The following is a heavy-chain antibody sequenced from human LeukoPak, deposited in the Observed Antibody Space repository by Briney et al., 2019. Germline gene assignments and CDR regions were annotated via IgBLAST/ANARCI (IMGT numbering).Heavy chain of an antibody. CDR3: ARDYYGSGTETEY. CDR1: GGTFRSYG. J-gene: IGHJ4*02. D-gene: IGHD3-10*01. V-gene: IGHV1-18*01. Sequence: ASVKVSCKASGGTFRSYGIIWVRQAPGQGLEWVGWISPYNGNTNYAQKLQGRVTMTTDTSTSTAYMELRSLRSDDTAVYYCARDYYGSGTETEYWGQGTLVTVSS. CDR2: ISPYNGNT.